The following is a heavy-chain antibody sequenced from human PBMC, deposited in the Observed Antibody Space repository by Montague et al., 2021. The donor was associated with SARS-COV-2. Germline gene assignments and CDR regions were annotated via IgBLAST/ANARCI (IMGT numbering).Heavy chain of an antibody. CDR1: GDSVSSNNAA. J-gene: IGHJ4*02. CDR3: ARGHQGATMIVVVMVGEQYYFDY. Sequence: CAISGDSVSSNNAAWNWIRQSPSRGLEWLGRANYRSKWHYDYAVSVKSRILIIPNTSENQFSLQLSSVTPEDTAVYYCARGHQGATMIVVVMVGEQYYFDYWGQGTLVTVSS. V-gene: IGHV6-1*01. CDR2: ANYRSKWHY. D-gene: IGHD3-22*01.